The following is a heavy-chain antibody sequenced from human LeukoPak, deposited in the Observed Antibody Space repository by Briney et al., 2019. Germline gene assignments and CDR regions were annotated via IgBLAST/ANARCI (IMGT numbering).Heavy chain of an antibody. Sequence: GGSLRLSCAASGFTFSSNWMHWVRQAPGKGLVWVSRINEDGSTTNYADSVKGRSTIFRDSAKNTLYLQMNSLRAEDTAVYYCVRDLGGRSGHWGQGTLVTVSS. J-gene: IGHJ4*02. V-gene: IGHV3-74*01. CDR2: INEDGSTT. CDR1: GFTFSSNW. D-gene: IGHD1-26*01. CDR3: VRDLGGRSGH.